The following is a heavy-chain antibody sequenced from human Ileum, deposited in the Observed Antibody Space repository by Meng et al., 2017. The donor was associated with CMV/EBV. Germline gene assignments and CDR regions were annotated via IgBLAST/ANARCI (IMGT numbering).Heavy chain of an antibody. Sequence: SGFTFRNAWMTWVRQAPGKGLEWVGRITSEVVGGTIDYAASVQGRFTISRDDSKNTLYLQMNSLKTDDTAVYYCAKGGPLGSYFDYWGQGALVTVSS. CDR1: GFTFRNAW. CDR3: AKGGPLGSYFDY. J-gene: IGHJ4*02. V-gene: IGHV3-15*01. D-gene: IGHD1-26*01. CDR2: ITSEVVGGTI.